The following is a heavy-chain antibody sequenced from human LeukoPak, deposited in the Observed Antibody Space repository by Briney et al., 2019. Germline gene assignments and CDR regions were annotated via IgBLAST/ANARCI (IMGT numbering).Heavy chain of an antibody. J-gene: IGHJ3*02. D-gene: IGHD5-12*01. CDR1: GGSISSSYYY. CDR2: IYYSGTT. CDR3: ARHLSGYATKSGFDI. V-gene: IGHV4-39*01. Sequence: SETLSLTCTVSGGSISSSYYYWGWIRQPPGKGLEWIGIIYYSGTTYYNPSLKSRVTISVDTSKDQFSLTLTSVTAADTAVYYCARHLSGYATKSGFDIWGQGTMVTVSS.